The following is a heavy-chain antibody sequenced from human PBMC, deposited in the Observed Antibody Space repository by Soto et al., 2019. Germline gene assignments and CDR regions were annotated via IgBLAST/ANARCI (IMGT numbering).Heavy chain of an antibody. CDR3: AKDATRTSGWYYFDY. CDR2: IDYSGGTT. D-gene: IGHD6-19*01. Sequence: PGGSLRLSCAASGFTFSILAMGWFRQAPGKGLEWVSVIDYSGGTTYYTDSVKGRFIISRDNSKKMLYLQMNSLRAEDTAVYYCAKDATRTSGWYYFDYWGQGALVTVSS. J-gene: IGHJ4*02. CDR1: GFTFSILA. V-gene: IGHV3-23*01.